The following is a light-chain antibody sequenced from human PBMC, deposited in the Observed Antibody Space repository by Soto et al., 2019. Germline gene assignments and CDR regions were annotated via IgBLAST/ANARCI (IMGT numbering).Light chain of an antibody. CDR3: QQYHNWPTWT. Sequence: EILMTQSPVTLSVSPGERATLSCRASESVSTNVAWYQKKPGQAPRLLINGATNRATGIPARFGGSGSGTDFTLTISSLQSEDFAVYYCQQYHNWPTWTFGQGTKVDIK. J-gene: IGKJ1*01. CDR1: ESVSTN. V-gene: IGKV3-15*01. CDR2: GAT.